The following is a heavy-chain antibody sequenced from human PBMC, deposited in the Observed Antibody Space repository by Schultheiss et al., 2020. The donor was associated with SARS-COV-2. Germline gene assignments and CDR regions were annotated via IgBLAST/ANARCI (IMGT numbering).Heavy chain of an antibody. V-gene: IGHV4-38-2*01. D-gene: IGHD2-8*02. CDR3: ARGSYRWGSYYYFDY. CDR2: IYHSGST. Sequence: SETLSLTCAVSGYSISSGYYWGWIRQPAGKGLEWIGRIYHSGSTNYNPSLKSRVTISVDTSKNQFSLKLSSVTAADTAVYYCARGSYRWGSYYYFDYWGQGTLVTVSS. J-gene: IGHJ4*02. CDR1: GYSISSGYY.